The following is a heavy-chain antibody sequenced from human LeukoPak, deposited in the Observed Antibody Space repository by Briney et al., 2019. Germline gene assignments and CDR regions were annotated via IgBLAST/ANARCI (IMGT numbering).Heavy chain of an antibody. V-gene: IGHV3-64*01. J-gene: IGHJ4*02. CDR3: ASGLAFDY. Sequence: GGSLRLSSAASGFTFSSYAMHWVRQAPGKGLEYVSAISSNGGSTYYANSVKGRFTISRDNSKNALYLQMGSLRAEDMAVYYCASGLAFDYWGQGTLVTVSS. D-gene: IGHD3/OR15-3a*01. CDR1: GFTFSSYA. CDR2: ISSNGGST.